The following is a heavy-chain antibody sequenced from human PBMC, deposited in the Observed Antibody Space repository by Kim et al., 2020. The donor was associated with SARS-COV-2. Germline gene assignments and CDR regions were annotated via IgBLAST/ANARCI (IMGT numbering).Heavy chain of an antibody. V-gene: IGHV4-34*01. D-gene: IGHD2-21*01. CDR3: ARVAYSQGRKREFDY. J-gene: IGHJ4*02. Sequence: PAVRGRVTISLDPSKSQFSLKVMSLTAADTAVYYCARVAYSQGRKREFDYWGQGTLVTVSS.